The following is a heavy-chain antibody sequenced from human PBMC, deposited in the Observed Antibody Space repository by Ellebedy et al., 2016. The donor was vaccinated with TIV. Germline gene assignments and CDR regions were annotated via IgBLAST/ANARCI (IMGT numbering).Heavy chain of an antibody. D-gene: IGHD6-19*01. J-gene: IGHJ4*02. CDR1: GYTFTGYF. CDR2: IHPNNGAT. V-gene: IGHV1-2*02. Sequence: AASVKVSCKASGYTFTGYFMHWVRQAPGQGLEWMGWIHPNNGATKYAQKFQGRVAMTRDTPISTAYMELSRLTYDDTAVYYCARGPGVTVAYDYWGQGTLVTVSS. CDR3: ARGPGVTVAYDY.